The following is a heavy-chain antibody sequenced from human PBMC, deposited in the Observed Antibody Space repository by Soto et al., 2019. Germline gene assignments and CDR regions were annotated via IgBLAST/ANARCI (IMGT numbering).Heavy chain of an antibody. CDR2: ISAHNGNT. CDR3: ARGRYGDY. J-gene: IGHJ4*02. CDR1: GYTFTSYG. V-gene: IGHV1-18*01. D-gene: IGHD1-1*01. Sequence: QVHLVQSGAEAKKPGASVKVSCKASGYTFTSYGITWVRQASGQGLEWMGWISAHNGNTDYAQKLQGRVIVTRDTSTSTAYMELRSLISDDTAVYYCARGRYGDYWGQGALVTVSS.